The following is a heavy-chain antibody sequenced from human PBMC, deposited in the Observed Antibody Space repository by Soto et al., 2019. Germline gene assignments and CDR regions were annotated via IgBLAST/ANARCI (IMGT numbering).Heavy chain of an antibody. CDR2: INHSGST. J-gene: IGHJ6*02. CDR3: AGETGYCSSTSCYYYYYYGMDV. Sequence: VQLQQWGAGLLKPSETLSLTCAVYGGSFSGYYWSWIRQPPGKGLEWIGEINHSGSTNYNPSLKSRVTISVDTSKNQFSLKLSSVTAADTAVYYCAGETGYCSSTSCYYYYYYGMDVWGQGTTVTVSS. V-gene: IGHV4-34*01. CDR1: GGSFSGYY. D-gene: IGHD2-2*01.